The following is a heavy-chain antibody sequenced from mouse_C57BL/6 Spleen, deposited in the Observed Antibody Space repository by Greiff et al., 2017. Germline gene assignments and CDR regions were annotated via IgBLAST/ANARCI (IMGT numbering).Heavy chain of an antibody. CDR1: GYTFTSYW. Sequence: QVQLQQPGAELVRPGSSVKLSCKASGYTFTSYWMDWVKQRPGQGLEWIGNIYPSDSETNYNQKFKDKATLTVDKSSSTAYMQLRSLTSEDSAVYYCAREISYYFDYWGQGTTLTVSS. V-gene: IGHV1-61*01. CDR3: AREISYYFDY. J-gene: IGHJ2*01. CDR2: IYPSDSET.